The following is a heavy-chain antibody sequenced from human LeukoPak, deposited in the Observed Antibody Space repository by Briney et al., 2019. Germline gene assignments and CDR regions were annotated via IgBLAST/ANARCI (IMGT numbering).Heavy chain of an antibody. D-gene: IGHD3-3*01. J-gene: IGHJ4*02. Sequence: ASVKVSCKASGYTFTSYDINWVRQAPGQGLEWMGWMNPNSGNTGYAQKFQGRVTMTRNTSISTAYMELSSLRSEDTAVYYCARSSYYDFWSGYYPAHLDYWGQGTLVTVSS. CDR3: ARSSYYDFWSGYYPAHLDY. CDR2: MNPNSGNT. CDR1: GYTFTSYD. V-gene: IGHV1-8*01.